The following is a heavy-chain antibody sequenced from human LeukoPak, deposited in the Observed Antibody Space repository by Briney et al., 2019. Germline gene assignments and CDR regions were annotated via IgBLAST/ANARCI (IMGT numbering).Heavy chain of an antibody. Sequence: GGSLRLSCAASGFTFSSYAMSWVRQAPGKGLVWVSVISGSGGSTYYADSVKGRFTISRDNYKNTLYLQMNSLRAEDTAVYCCARDQGSYFDLWGRGTLVTVSS. CDR3: ARDQGSYFDL. J-gene: IGHJ2*01. CDR1: GFTFSSYA. CDR2: ISGSGGST. V-gene: IGHV3-23*01.